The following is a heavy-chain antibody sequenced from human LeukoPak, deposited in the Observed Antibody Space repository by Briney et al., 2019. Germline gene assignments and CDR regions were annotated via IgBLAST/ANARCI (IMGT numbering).Heavy chain of an antibody. D-gene: IGHD3-3*01. Sequence: KPSETLSLTCTVSGGSISSSSYYWGWIRQPPGKGLEWIGSIYHSGSTYYNPSLKSRVTISVDTSKNQFSLKLSSVTAADTAVYYCARMIDFWSGYSGYWGQGTLVTVSS. CDR3: ARMIDFWSGYSGY. J-gene: IGHJ4*02. CDR1: GGSISSSSYY. V-gene: IGHV4-39*07. CDR2: IYHSGST.